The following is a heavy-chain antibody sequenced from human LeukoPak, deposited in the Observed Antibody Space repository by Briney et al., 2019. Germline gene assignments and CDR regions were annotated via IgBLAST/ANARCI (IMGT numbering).Heavy chain of an antibody. V-gene: IGHV1-24*01. CDR3: ATGYYDFWSGSEGPFDY. D-gene: IGHD3-3*01. CDR2: FDPEDGET. J-gene: IGHJ4*01. CDR1: GYTLTELS. Sequence: ASVKVSCKVSGYTLTELSMHWVRQAPGKGLEWMGGFDPEDGETIYAQKFQGRVTMTEDTSTDTAYMELSSLRSEATAVYYCATGYYDFWSGSEGPFDYWGQGTLVTVSS.